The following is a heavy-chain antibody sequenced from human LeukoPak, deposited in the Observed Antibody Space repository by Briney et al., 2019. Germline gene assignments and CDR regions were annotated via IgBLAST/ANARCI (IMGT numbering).Heavy chain of an antibody. CDR3: AREDPDYSNYDF. V-gene: IGHV3-48*03. CDR2: ISGSGSII. Sequence: PGGSLRLSCAASGFSFRSYEMNWVRQAPGKGLEGVSYISGSGSIIYYADSVKGRFTVSRDNAKNSLYLQMNDLRAENTAVYYCAREDPDYSNYDFWGQGTLVTVSS. CDR1: GFSFRSYE. D-gene: IGHD4-11*01. J-gene: IGHJ4*02.